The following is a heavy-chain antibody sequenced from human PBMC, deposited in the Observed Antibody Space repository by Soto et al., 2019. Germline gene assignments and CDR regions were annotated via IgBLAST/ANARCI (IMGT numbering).Heavy chain of an antibody. J-gene: IGHJ4*02. Sequence: GESLKISCKGSGYSFTSYWIGWVRQMPGKGLEWMGIIYPGDSDTRYSPSFQGQVTISADKSISTAYLQWSSLKASDTAMYYCARLQLPTPAHAIWSGYHNFDYWGQGTLVTVSS. CDR3: ARLQLPTPAHAIWSGYHNFDY. CDR1: GYSFTSYW. V-gene: IGHV5-51*01. D-gene: IGHD3-3*01. CDR2: IYPGDSDT.